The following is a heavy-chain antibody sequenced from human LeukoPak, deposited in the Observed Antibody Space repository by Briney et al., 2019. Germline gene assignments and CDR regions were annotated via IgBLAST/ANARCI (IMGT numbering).Heavy chain of an antibody. V-gene: IGHV4-31*03. Sequence: NPSQTLSLTCTVSGGSISSGGYYWSWIRQHPGKGLEWIGYIYYSGSTYYNPSLKSRVTISVDTSKNQFSLKLSSVTAADTAVYYCARGYDFWSGYPYYYYGMDVWGQGTTVTVSS. CDR3: ARGYDFWSGYPYYYYGMDV. CDR2: IYYSGST. J-gene: IGHJ6*02. D-gene: IGHD3-3*01. CDR1: GGSISSGGYY.